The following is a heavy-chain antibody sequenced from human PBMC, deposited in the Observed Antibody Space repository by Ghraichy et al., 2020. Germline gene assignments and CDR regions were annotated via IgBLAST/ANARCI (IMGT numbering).Heavy chain of an antibody. Sequence: GGSLRLSCEGSGFSFTDYSMIWVRLTPRKALEWVSYITGSSITIFYTDSVKGRFTISRDNAKNSLYLQMNSLRAEDTAVYYCPRLPLPRRAAVGDWYFDLGDGGTLVTVSS. J-gene: IGHJ2*01. CDR1: GFSFTDYS. CDR2: ITGSSITI. D-gene: IGHD6-13*01. V-gene: IGHV3-48*01. CDR3: PRLPLPRRAAVGDWYFDL.